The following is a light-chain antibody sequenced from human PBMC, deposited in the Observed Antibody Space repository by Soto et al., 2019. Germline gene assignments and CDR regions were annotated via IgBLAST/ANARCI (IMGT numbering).Light chain of an antibody. CDR2: GAS. CDR3: QQTYSIPIT. V-gene: IGKV1-39*01. CDR1: QSFSNN. J-gene: IGKJ5*01. Sequence: DIQMTQSPSSLSASLGDRVTISFRASQSFSNNLNWYQQKAGKAPKLLIYGASSLQSGVPSRFSGSGSGTDFTLTISSLHPEDFAFYYCQQTYSIPITFGQGTRLEIK.